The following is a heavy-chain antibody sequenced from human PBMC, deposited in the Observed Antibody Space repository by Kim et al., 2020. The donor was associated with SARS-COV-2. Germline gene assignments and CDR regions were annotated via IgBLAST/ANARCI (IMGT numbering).Heavy chain of an antibody. Sequence: GGSLRLSCAASGFTFSSYAMSWVRQAPGKGLEWVSAISGSGGSTYYADSVKGRFTISRDNSKNTLYLQMNSLRAEDTAVYYCAKDRLKANRDGYNYLAMVGDYWGQGTLVTVSS. CDR1: GFTFSSYA. D-gene: IGHD5-12*01. V-gene: IGHV3-23*01. CDR3: AKDRLKANRDGYNYLAMVGDY. J-gene: IGHJ4*02. CDR2: ISGSGGST.